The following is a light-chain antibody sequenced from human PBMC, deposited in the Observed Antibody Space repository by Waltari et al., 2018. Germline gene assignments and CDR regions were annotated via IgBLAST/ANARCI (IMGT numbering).Light chain of an antibody. Sequence: QSVLTQPPSASGTPGQRVTISCSGRISNIGSNYVYWYQQLPGTAPKLRVYRNTQRPSGVPDRFSGSKSGTSASLAISGRRSEDGADYYCAAWDDSLSGWVFGGGTKLTVL. CDR3: AAWDDSLSGWV. V-gene: IGLV1-47*01. J-gene: IGLJ3*02. CDR1: ISNIGSNY. CDR2: RNT.